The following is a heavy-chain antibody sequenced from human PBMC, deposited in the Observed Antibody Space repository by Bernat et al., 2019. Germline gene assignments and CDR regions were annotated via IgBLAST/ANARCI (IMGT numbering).Heavy chain of an antibody. Sequence: QVQLQESGPGLVKPSQTLSLTCTVSGGSISSGGYYWSWIRQHPGKGLEWIGYIYYSGSTNYNPSLKSRVTISVDTSKNQFSLKLSSVTAADTAVYYCARTRYFDWLYWFDPWGQGTLVTVSS. V-gene: IGHV4-31*03. CDR2: IYYSGST. CDR1: GGSISSGGYY. CDR3: ARTRYFDWLYWFDP. J-gene: IGHJ5*02. D-gene: IGHD3-9*01.